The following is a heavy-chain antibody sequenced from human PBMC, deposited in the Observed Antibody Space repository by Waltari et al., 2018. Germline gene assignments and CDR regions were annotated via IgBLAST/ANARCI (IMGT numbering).Heavy chain of an antibody. CDR3: ARDWAAVADYYLDY. V-gene: IGHV4-4*07. J-gene: IGHJ4*02. CDR2: IYSSGRT. Sequence: QVQLQESGPGLVKPSETLSLTCTVSGGSISSYYWSWIRQPAGKGLEWIGRIYSSGRTNYNPALRSRVTMSVDTSKNQFSLKLNSVTAADTAVYYCARDWAAVADYYLDYWGQGTLVTVSS. CDR1: GGSISSYY. D-gene: IGHD6-19*01.